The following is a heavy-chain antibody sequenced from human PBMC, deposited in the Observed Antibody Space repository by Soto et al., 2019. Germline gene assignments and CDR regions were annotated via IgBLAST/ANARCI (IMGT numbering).Heavy chain of an antibody. V-gene: IGHV1-69*13. Sequence: SVKVSCKASGDTFSTYTITWMRQAPGQGLEWMGGIIPRSATANYAQKFRGRVTITADESTSTAYMELSSLRSEDTAVYYCAGPGDYYYYYGMDVWGQGTTVTVSS. CDR3: AGPGDYYYYYGMDV. CDR2: IIPRSATA. CDR1: GDTFSTYT. J-gene: IGHJ6*02.